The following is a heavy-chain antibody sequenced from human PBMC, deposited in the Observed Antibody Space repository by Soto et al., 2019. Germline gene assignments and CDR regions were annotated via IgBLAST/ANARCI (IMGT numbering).Heavy chain of an antibody. D-gene: IGHD3-3*01. CDR2: IAYDGSDK. V-gene: IGHV3-30-3*01. CDR3: ARRAFDTYDHIDV. Sequence: VQLVESGGGEVQPGRSLRLSCAASGFTYTDFALNWVRQAPGKGLEWVAIIAYDGSDKYYADSVKGRFPISRHNPTNTLDLEMNSLRPEVTAVYFCARRAFDTYDHIDVLAQGTTVTVFS. J-gene: IGHJ6*02. CDR1: GFTYTDFA.